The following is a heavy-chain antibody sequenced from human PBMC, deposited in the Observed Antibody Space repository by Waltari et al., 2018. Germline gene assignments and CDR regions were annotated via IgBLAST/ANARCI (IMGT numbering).Heavy chain of an antibody. CDR3: AKWVTDSFHALDV. CDR1: GLIFSNYW. Sequence: VRLVESGGGLVQPGGSLRLSCSASGLIFSNYWMAWVRQAPGEGRGGVANIKGDGIQKYYMDSVRGRFTISRDNAMNSLYLQMNNLGVEDSAVYYCAKWVTDSFHALDVWGQGTTVTVSS. V-gene: IGHV3-7*02. D-gene: IGHD1-20*01. J-gene: IGHJ6*02. CDR2: IKGDGIQK.